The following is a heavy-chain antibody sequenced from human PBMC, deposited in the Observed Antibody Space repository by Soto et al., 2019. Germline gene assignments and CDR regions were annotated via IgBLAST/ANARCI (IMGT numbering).Heavy chain of an antibody. Sequence: QVQLVQSGAEVKKPGSSVKVSCKASGGTFSSSAISWVRLAPGQGLEWMGGFIPIFGTANYAQKFQGRVTITADESTSTAYMELSSLRSEDTAVYYCARGSRYSYGYYYYGMDVWGQGTTVTVSS. CDR3: ARGSRYSYGYYYYGMDV. CDR1: GGTFSSSA. CDR2: FIPIFGTA. J-gene: IGHJ6*02. D-gene: IGHD5-18*01. V-gene: IGHV1-69*01.